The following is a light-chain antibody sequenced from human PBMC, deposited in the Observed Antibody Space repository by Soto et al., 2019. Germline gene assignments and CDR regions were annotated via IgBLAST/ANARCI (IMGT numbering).Light chain of an antibody. V-gene: IGLV1-47*01. CDR1: ISNIGSNP. J-gene: IGLJ1*01. Sequence: QSALTQPPSASGAPGQRVTISCSRSISNIGSNPVYWHQQLPGTAPTLLIFRNIKRPSGVPDRFSDSKSGTSASLAISGLRSEDEADYYCAAWDDSLSVYVFGTGTKVTV. CDR2: RNI. CDR3: AAWDDSLSVYV.